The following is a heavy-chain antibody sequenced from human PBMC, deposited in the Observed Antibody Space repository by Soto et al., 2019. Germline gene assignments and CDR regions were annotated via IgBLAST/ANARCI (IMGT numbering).Heavy chain of an antibody. D-gene: IGHD6-6*01. J-gene: IGHJ4*02. CDR3: ARGSQDIVLEPSGYSSSFFDY. CDR2: ISAYNGNT. V-gene: IGHV1-18*01. Sequence: ASVKVSCKASGYTFTSYGISWVRQAPGQGLEWMGWISAYNGNTNYAQKLQGRVTMTTDTSTSTAYMELRSLRSDDTAVYYCARGSQDIVLEPSGYSSSFFDYWGQGTRVTVSS. CDR1: GYTFTSYG.